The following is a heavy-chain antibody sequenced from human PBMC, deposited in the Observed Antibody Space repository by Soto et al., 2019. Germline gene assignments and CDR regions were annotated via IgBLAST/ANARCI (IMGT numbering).Heavy chain of an antibody. D-gene: IGHD2-15*01. CDR1: GYNFNSYT. Sequence: QVQLVQSGAEVKKPGASVKVSCKASGYNFNSYTISWVRQAPGQGLEWMGRISAYNGNTNYAQKLQGRVTMTTDTYTGTAYKELRSMRSDDPAVYHCARVVGAPGRWVAPWGQGTLVTVSS. CDR3: ARVVGAPGRWVAP. J-gene: IGHJ5*02. CDR2: ISAYNGNT. V-gene: IGHV1-18*01.